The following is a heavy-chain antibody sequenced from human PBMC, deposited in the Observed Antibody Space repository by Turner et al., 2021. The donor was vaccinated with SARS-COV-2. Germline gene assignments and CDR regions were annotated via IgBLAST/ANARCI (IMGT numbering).Heavy chain of an antibody. Sequence: QVQLQQWGAGLLMPSETLSLTCAVYGGSFSGYYWSWSRQRPGKGLEWIGEINHSGRTNYNPSLKSRVTISVDTSKNQFSLKLSSVTAAETAVYYCARGIKGVLMSGSYYYYGMDVWGQGTTVTVSS. CDR3: ARGIKGVLMSGSYYYYGMDV. J-gene: IGHJ6*02. V-gene: IGHV4-34*01. CDR2: INHSGRT. CDR1: GGSFSGYY. D-gene: IGHD1-26*01.